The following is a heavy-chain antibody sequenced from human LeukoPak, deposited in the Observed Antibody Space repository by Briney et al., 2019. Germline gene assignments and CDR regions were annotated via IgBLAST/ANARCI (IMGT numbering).Heavy chain of an antibody. CDR3: AKGGTAGTAWAFDI. D-gene: IGHD6-13*01. Sequence: GGSLRLSCAASGFTFSSYGMHWVRQAPGKGLEWVAFIRYDGSNKYYADSVKGRFTISRDNSKNTLYLQMNSLRAEGTAVYYCAKGGTAGTAWAFDIWGQGTMVTVSS. V-gene: IGHV3-30*02. CDR1: GFTFSSYG. CDR2: IRYDGSNK. J-gene: IGHJ3*02.